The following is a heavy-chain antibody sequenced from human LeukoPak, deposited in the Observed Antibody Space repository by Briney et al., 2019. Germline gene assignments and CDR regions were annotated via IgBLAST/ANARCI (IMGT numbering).Heavy chain of an antibody. CDR1: GFTFSDYY. V-gene: IGHV3-11*01. D-gene: IGHD4-11*01. Sequence: GGSPRLSCAASGFTFSDYYMSWIRQAPGKGLEWVSNIGSSGSTINYADSVKGRFSISRDNAKNSLYLQMNSLRAEDTAVYYCARSDYPFDYWGQGTLVTVSS. J-gene: IGHJ4*02. CDR2: IGSSGSTI. CDR3: ARSDYPFDY.